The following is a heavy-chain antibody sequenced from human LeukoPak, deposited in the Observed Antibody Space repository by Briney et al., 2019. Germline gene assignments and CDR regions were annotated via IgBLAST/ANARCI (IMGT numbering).Heavy chain of an antibody. Sequence: KASETLSLTCAVYGGSFSGYYWSWIRQPPGKGLEGIGEINHSGSTNYNPSLKSRVTISVDTSKNQFSLKLSSVTAADKAVYYCASETRHYYYYYYMDVWGKGTTVTVSS. CDR1: GGSFSGYY. D-gene: IGHD6-25*01. CDR3: ASETRHYYYYYYMDV. J-gene: IGHJ6*03. CDR2: INHSGST. V-gene: IGHV4-34*01.